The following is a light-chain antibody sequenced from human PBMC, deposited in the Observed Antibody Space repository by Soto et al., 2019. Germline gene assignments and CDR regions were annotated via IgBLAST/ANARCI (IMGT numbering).Light chain of an antibody. J-gene: IGLJ7*01. V-gene: IGLV2-14*03. CDR2: DVS. Sequence: QSVLTQPASVSGSPGQSITISCTGTSSDVGGYNYVSWYQHHPGKAPTLMIYDVSDRPSGVSDRFSGSKSGNTASLTISGLQAEDEADYYCSSYTSSITLIFGGGTQLTVL. CDR1: SSDVGGYNY. CDR3: SSYTSSITLI.